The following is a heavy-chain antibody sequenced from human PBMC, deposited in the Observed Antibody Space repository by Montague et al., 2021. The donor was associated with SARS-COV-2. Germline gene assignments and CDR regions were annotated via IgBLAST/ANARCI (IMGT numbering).Heavy chain of an antibody. Sequence: SETLSLTCTVSGVSVKNYYWSWIRQPPGKGLEWIGYVHYSGKTKSNPSLQNPINISLDASKNQLYLSLTSVTSADAAVYYCARHHISTMYGYSWFDPRGRGTLVTVSS. CDR1: GVSVKNYY. CDR3: ARHHISTMYGYSWFDP. D-gene: IGHD1-14*01. J-gene: IGHJ5*02. CDR2: VHYSGKT. V-gene: IGHV4-59*02.